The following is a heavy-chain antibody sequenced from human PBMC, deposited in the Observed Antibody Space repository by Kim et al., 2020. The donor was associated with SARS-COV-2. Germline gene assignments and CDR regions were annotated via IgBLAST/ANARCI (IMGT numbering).Heavy chain of an antibody. CDR3: AKDIWY. D-gene: IGHD2-21*01. V-gene: IGHV3-30*18. J-gene: IGHJ4*02. CDR1: GFTFSSYG. CDR2: ISYDGSNK. Sequence: GGSLRLSCAASGFTFSSYGMHWVRQAPGKGLEWVAVISYDGSNKYYADSVKGRFTISRDNSKNTLYLQMNSLRAEDTAVYYCAKDIWYWGQGTLVTVSS.